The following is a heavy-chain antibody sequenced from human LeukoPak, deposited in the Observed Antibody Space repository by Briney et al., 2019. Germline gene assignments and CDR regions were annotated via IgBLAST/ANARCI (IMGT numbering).Heavy chain of an antibody. D-gene: IGHD3-9*01. V-gene: IGHV1-18*04. CDR1: GDTFTSYG. CDR3: ARDTWALTGYYTKDY. CDR2: ISAYNGNT. Sequence: ASVKVSCKASGDTFTSYGISWVRQAPGQGLEWMGWISAYNGNTNYAQKLQGRVTMTTDTSTSTAYMELRSLRSDDTAVYYCARDTWALTGYYTKDYWGQGTLVTVSS. J-gene: IGHJ4*02.